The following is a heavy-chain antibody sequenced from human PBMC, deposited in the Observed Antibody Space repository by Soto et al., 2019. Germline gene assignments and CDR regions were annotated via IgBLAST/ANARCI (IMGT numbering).Heavy chain of an antibody. Sequence: QVQLVESGGGVVQPGRSLRLSCAPSGFSFSDFGMHWVRQAPGKGLEWVAAISHDGSNQYYGDSVKGRFSISRDHSNNRLYLQMNNVKVEDSAIYFCAKETRSRAVTATRVNGMDVWGQGTTVTVSS. V-gene: IGHV3-30*18. CDR1: GFSFSDFG. D-gene: IGHD2-21*02. CDR3: AKETRSRAVTATRVNGMDV. CDR2: ISHDGSNQ. J-gene: IGHJ6*02.